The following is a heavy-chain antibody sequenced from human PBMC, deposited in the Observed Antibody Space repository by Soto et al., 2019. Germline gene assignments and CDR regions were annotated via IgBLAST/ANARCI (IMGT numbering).Heavy chain of an antibody. V-gene: IGHV3-30-3*01. CDR3: ARDSRSPIWFGELFWFDP. CDR2: ISYDGSNK. CDR1: GFTFSSYA. J-gene: IGHJ5*02. D-gene: IGHD3-10*01. Sequence: SLRLSCAASGFTFSSYAMHWVRQAPGKGLEWVAVISYDGSNKYYADSVKGRFTISRGNSKNTLYLQMNSLRAEDTAVYYCARDSRSPIWFGELFWFDPWGQGTLVTVSS.